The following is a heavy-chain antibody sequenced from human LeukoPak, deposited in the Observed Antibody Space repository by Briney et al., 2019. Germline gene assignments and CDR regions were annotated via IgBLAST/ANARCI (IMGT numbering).Heavy chain of an antibody. CDR3: APTYSYTRGGYDY. D-gene: IGHD5-18*01. V-gene: IGHV4-39*01. J-gene: IGHJ4*02. CDR2: INYSWHT. CDR1: GGSISGSSYH. Sequence: PWETLSLTCTVSGGSISGSSYHWGWIRQPPGKGLEWIGSINYSWHTYYNPSLESRVTISVDSSKNQFSLKVTSVTAADTALYYCAPTYSYTRGGYDYWGPGTLVTVSS.